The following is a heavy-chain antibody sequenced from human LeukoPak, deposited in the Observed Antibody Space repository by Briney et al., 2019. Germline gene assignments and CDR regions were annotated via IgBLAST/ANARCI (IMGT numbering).Heavy chain of an antibody. CDR1: GFTFNSYA. CDR2: ISFDGTNK. D-gene: IGHD3-22*01. CDR3: ARGLTDYFDTSGYADY. V-gene: IGHV3-30*04. J-gene: IGHJ4*02. Sequence: GGSLRLSCAASGFTFNSYAMHWVRQAPGKGLEWVAVISFDGTNKYYADSVKGRITISRDKSKNTLYLQMNSLRPEDTAVYYCARGLTDYFDTSGYADYWGQGTLVTVSS.